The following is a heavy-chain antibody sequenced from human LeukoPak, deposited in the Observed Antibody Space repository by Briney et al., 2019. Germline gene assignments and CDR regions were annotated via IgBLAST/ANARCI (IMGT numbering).Heavy chain of an antibody. J-gene: IGHJ4*02. V-gene: IGHV4-4*02. D-gene: IGHD5-12*01. CDR1: GGSISSSNW. CDR3: ARDGGYSGYDLDY. Sequence: SETLSLTCAVSGGSISSSNWWSWVRQPPGKGLEWIGEIYHGGSTNYNPSLKSRVTISVDKSKNQFSLKLSSVTAADTAVYYCARDGGYSGYDLDYWGQRTLVTVSS. CDR2: IYHGGST.